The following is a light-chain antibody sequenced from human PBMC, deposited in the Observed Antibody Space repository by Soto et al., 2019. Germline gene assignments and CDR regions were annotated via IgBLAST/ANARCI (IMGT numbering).Light chain of an antibody. J-gene: IGLJ1*01. Sequence: QSVLTKPASVSGSPGQWITISCTGTSSDVGGYNYVSWYQQHPGKAPKLMIYDVSDRPSGVSNRFSASKSGNTASLTISGLQAEDEADYYCCSYTSSSTPWVFGTGTKVTVL. CDR1: SSDVGGYNY. CDR3: CSYTSSSTPWV. CDR2: DVS. V-gene: IGLV2-14*03.